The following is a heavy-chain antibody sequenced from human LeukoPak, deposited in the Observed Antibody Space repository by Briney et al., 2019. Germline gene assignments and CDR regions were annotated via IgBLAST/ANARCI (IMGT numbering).Heavy chain of an antibody. Sequence: GASVKVSCKVSGYTLTELSMHWVRQAPGKGLEWMGGFDPEDGETIYAQKFQGRVTMTEDTSTDTAYMELSSLRSEDTAVYYCATGLSSGWYSPFDYWGQGTLVTVPS. J-gene: IGHJ4*02. V-gene: IGHV1-24*01. CDR3: ATGLSSGWYSPFDY. CDR2: FDPEDGET. CDR1: GYTLTELS. D-gene: IGHD6-19*01.